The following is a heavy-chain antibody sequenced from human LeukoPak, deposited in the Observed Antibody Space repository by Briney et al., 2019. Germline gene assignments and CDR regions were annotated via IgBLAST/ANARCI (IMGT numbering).Heavy chain of an antibody. Sequence: GRSLRLSCAASGFTFDDYAMHWVRQAPGKGLEWVSGICWNSGSIGYADSVKGRFTISRDYAKNSLYLQMNSLRAEDTALYYCAKDISYYYDSSGVDYWGQGTLVTVSS. D-gene: IGHD3-22*01. J-gene: IGHJ4*02. CDR1: GFTFDDYA. CDR3: AKDISYYYDSSGVDY. V-gene: IGHV3-9*01. CDR2: ICWNSGSI.